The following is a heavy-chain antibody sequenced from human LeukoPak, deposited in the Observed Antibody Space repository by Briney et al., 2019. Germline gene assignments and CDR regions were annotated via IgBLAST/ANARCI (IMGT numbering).Heavy chain of an antibody. J-gene: IGHJ4*02. D-gene: IGHD6-6*01. V-gene: IGHV3-30-3*01. Sequence: TGGSLRLSCAASGFTFSSYAMHWVRQAPGKGLEWVAVISYDGSNKYYADSVKGRFTISRDNSKNTLYLQMNSLRAEDTAVYYCARDPGAFEYSSRRSFDYWGQGTLVTVSS. CDR3: ARDPGAFEYSSRRSFDY. CDR1: GFTFSSYA. CDR2: ISYDGSNK.